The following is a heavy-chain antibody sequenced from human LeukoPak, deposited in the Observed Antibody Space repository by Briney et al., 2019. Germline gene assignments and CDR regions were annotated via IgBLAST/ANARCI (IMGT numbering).Heavy chain of an antibody. D-gene: IGHD2-2*01. Sequence: GSLRLSCVASGFTFSSYPMSWVRQAPGKGLEWVAFIRYDGSNKYYADSVKGRFTISRDNSKNTLYLQMNSLRAEDTAVYYCAKVGVVVVPAAKINTRDAFDIWGQGTMVTVSS. CDR3: AKVGVVVVPAAKINTRDAFDI. CDR1: GFTFSSYP. CDR2: IRYDGSNK. V-gene: IGHV3-30*02. J-gene: IGHJ3*02.